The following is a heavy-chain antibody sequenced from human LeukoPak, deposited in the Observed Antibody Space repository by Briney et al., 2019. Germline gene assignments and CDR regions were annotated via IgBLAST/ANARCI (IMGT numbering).Heavy chain of an antibody. Sequence: QPGGSLTLSCAASGLTLSSYGMNWVRHAPGKGLEGVSGISASAGNTYYADSVKGRFTISRDNSKNTLSLQMDSLRAEDTAVYYCAKVGGGSSSEIWGQGTMVTVSS. D-gene: IGHD1-26*01. CDR3: AKVGGGSSSEI. CDR1: GLTLSSYG. V-gene: IGHV3-23*01. J-gene: IGHJ3*02. CDR2: ISASAGNT.